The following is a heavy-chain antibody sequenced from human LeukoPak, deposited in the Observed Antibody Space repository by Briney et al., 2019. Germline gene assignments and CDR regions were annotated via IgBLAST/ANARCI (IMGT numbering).Heavy chain of an antibody. Sequence: GGSLRLSCAASGFTFSSYEMNWVRQAPGKGLQWVSDISSSGTTIYYADSVKGRFTISRDNAKNSLYLQMNSLRAEDTTVYYCARKYCSTTSCLFDNWGQGTLVTVSS. J-gene: IGHJ4*02. CDR3: ARKYCSTTSCLFDN. V-gene: IGHV3-48*03. D-gene: IGHD2-2*01. CDR1: GFTFSSYE. CDR2: ISSSGTTI.